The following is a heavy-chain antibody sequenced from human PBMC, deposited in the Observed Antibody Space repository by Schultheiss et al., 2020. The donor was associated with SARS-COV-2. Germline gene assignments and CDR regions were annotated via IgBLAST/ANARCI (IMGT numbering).Heavy chain of an antibody. D-gene: IGHD6-19*01. CDR1: GGSISSYY. J-gene: IGHJ6*03. CDR3: AREGGWPPYYYYYMDV. CDR2: IYTSGST. Sequence: SQTLSLTCTVSGGSISSYYWSWIRQPAGKGLEWIGRIYTSGSTNYNPSLKSRVTMSVDTSKNQFSLKLSSVTAADRAVYYCAREGGWPPYYYYYMDVWGKGTTVTVSS. V-gene: IGHV4-4*07.